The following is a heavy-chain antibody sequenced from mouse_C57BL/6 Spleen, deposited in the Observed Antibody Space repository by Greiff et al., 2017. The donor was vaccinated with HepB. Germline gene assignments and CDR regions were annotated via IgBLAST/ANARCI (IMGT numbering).Heavy chain of an antibody. Sequence: QVQLQQSGPELVKPGASVKISCKASGYAFSSSWMNWVKQRPGKGLEWIGRIYPGDGDTNYNGKFKGKATLTADKSSSTAYMQLSSLTSEDSAVYFCLYYGYDDEANYYAMDYWGQGTSVTVSS. CDR2: IYPGDGDT. CDR1: GYAFSSSW. CDR3: LYYGYDDEANYYAMDY. V-gene: IGHV1-82*01. J-gene: IGHJ4*01. D-gene: IGHD2-2*01.